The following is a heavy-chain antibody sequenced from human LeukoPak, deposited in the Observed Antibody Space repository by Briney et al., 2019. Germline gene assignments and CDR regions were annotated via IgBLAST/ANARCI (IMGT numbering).Heavy chain of an antibody. V-gene: IGHV4-59*08. D-gene: IGHD6-19*01. CDR2: IYYSGST. J-gene: IGHJ3*02. CDR1: GGSISSYY. Sequence: SETLSLTCTVSGGSISSYYWSWIRQPPGKGLEWIGYIYYSGSTNYNPSLKSRVTISVDTSKNQFSLKLTSVTAADTAVYYCARYTSGGGAFDIWGQGTMVTVSS. CDR3: ARYTSGGGAFDI.